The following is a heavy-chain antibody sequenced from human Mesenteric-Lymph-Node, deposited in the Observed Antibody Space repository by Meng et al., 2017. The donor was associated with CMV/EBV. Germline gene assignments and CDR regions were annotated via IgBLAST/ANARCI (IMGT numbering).Heavy chain of an antibody. CDR3: AKDEYYYDSSGYINYWYFDL. D-gene: IGHD3-22*01. CDR1: FSSYG. V-gene: IGHV3-30*02. CDR2: IRYDGSNK. J-gene: IGHJ2*01. Sequence: FSSYGMPWVRQAPGKGLEWVAFIRYDGSNKYYADSVKGRFTISRDNSKNTLYLQMNSLRAEDTAVYHCAKDEYYYDSSGYINYWYFDLWGRGTLVTVSS.